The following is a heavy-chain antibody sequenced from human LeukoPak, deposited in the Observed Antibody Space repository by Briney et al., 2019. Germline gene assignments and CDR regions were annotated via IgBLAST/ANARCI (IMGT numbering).Heavy chain of an antibody. J-gene: IGHJ3*02. CDR3: GADSMPRGVFSYAFDI. V-gene: IGHV1-58*01. CDR1: GFTFTSSA. Sequence: SVKVSCKASGFTFTSSAVQWVRQARGQRLEWIGCIVVGSGDTNSAQKFQERVTITRDMSTRTAYMELSSLRSEDTAVYYCGADSMPRGVFSYAFDIWGQGTMVTVSS. D-gene: IGHD3-10*01. CDR2: IVVGSGDT.